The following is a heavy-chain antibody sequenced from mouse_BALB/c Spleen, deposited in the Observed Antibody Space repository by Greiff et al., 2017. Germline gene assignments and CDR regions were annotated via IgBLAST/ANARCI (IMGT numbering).Heavy chain of an antibody. CDR2: IDPANGNT. V-gene: IGHV14-3*02. Sequence: EVKLVESGAELVKPGASVKLSCTASGFNIKDTYMHWVKQRPEQGLEWIGRIDPANGNTKYDPKFQGKATITADTSSNTAYLQLSSLTSEDTAVYYCASHDYDGFAYWGQGTLVTVSA. CDR3: ASHDYDGFAY. J-gene: IGHJ3*01. CDR1: GFNIKDTY. D-gene: IGHD2-4*01.